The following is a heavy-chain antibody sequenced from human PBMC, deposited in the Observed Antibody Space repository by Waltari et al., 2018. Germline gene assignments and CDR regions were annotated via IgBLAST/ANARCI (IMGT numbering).Heavy chain of an antibody. CDR2: ISYDGSNK. CDR3: ARDGDGVVATIYYYYMDV. Sequence: QVQLVESGGGVVQPGRSLSLSRAASGVTFSSYAMHWVRQAPGKGLGWVAVISYDGSNKYYADSVKGRFTISRNNSKNTLYLQMNSLRAEDTAVYYCARDGDGVVATIYYYYMDVWGKGTTVTISS. V-gene: IGHV3-30-3*01. D-gene: IGHD5-12*01. J-gene: IGHJ6*03. CDR1: GVTFSSYA.